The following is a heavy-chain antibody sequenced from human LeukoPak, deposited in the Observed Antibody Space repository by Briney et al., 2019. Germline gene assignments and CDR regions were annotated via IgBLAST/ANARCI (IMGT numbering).Heavy chain of an antibody. J-gene: IGHJ4*02. D-gene: IGHD1-26*01. Sequence: SETLSLTCTVSGGSVSSGSYYWSGIRQPPGKGLEWIGYIYYSGSTNYNPSLKSRVTISVDTSKNQSSLKLSSVTAADTAVYYCARDTTYSGSDYWGQGTLVTVSS. V-gene: IGHV4-61*01. CDR2: IYYSGST. CDR1: GGSVSSGSYY. CDR3: ARDTTYSGSDY.